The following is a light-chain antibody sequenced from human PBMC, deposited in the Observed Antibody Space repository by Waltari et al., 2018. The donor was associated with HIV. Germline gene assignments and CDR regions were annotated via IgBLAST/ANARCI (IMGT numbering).Light chain of an antibody. CDR2: DVN. CDR3: CSYAGIWGV. Sequence: QSALTQPRPVSGSPGQSVTISCTGTSSDVRAYNYVSWYQQHPGKAPKLMIYDVNKRPSGVPDRFSGSKSGNTASLNISGLQAEDESDYYCCSYAGIWGVFGTGTKVTVL. CDR1: SSDVRAYNY. V-gene: IGLV2-11*01. J-gene: IGLJ1*01.